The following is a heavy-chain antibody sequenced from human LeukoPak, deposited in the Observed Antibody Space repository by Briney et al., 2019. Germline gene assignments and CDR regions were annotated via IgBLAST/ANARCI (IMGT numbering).Heavy chain of an antibody. D-gene: IGHD3-10*01. CDR2: INAGNGNT. CDR1: GYTFTSYA. Sequence: GASVKVSCTASGYTFTSYAMHWVRQAPGQRLEWMGWINAGNGNTKYSQKFQGRVTITRDTSASTAYMELSSLRSEDTAVYYCARRGYGSGSYFDYWGQGILVTVSS. V-gene: IGHV1-3*01. J-gene: IGHJ4*02. CDR3: ARRGYGSGSYFDY.